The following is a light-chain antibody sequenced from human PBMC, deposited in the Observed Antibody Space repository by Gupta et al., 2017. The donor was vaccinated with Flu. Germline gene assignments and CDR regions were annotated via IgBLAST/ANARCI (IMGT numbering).Light chain of an antibody. CDR2: EVS. Sequence: QSALTQPPSVSGSPGQSVTISCTGTSSDVGYYDLVSWYQQPPGTAPKLMIYEVSNRPSGFSDRFSGSKSGNTASLTISGLQAEDEADFYCSSYTTSYTYVFGTGTKVTVL. CDR1: SSDVGYYDL. CDR3: SSYTTSYTYV. V-gene: IGLV2-18*02. J-gene: IGLJ1*01.